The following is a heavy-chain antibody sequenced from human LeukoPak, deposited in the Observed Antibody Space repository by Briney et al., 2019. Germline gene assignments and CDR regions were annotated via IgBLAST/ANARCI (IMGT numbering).Heavy chain of an antibody. CDR2: ISAYNGNT. CDR3: ASWRYYDSSGANDAFDI. D-gene: IGHD3-22*01. Sequence: GASVKVSCKASGGTFSSYAISWVRQAPGQGLEWMGWISAYNGNTNYAQKLQGRVTMTTDTSTSTAYMELRSLRSDDTAVYYCASWRYYDSSGANDAFDIWGQGTMVTVSS. J-gene: IGHJ3*02. V-gene: IGHV1-18*01. CDR1: GGTFSSYA.